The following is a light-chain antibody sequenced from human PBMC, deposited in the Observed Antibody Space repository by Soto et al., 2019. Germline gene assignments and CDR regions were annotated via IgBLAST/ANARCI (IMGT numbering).Light chain of an antibody. CDR3: QQYGSSPFT. Sequence: EIVLTQSPGALSLSPGERVTLSCRASQSVRSRYLAWYQQKPGQAPRLLVYGSSSRATGIPDRFSGSGSGTDFTLTISRLEPEDFAVYYCQQYGSSPFTFGPGTKVDIK. CDR2: GSS. V-gene: IGKV3-20*01. CDR1: QSVRSRY. J-gene: IGKJ3*01.